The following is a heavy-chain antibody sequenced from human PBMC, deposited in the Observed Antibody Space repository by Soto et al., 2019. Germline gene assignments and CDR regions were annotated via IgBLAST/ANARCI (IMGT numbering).Heavy chain of an antibody. V-gene: IGHV4-34*01. CDR1: GGSFSGYY. J-gene: IGHJ4*02. Sequence: QVQLQKWGAGLLKPSETLSLTCAVYGGSFSGYYWSWIRQPPGKGLEWIGEINHSGSTNYNPSLKSRVTISVDTSKNQFSLKLSSVTAADTAVYYCARGITGTTRWNYFDYWGQGTLVTVSS. CDR2: INHSGST. D-gene: IGHD1-7*01. CDR3: ARGITGTTRWNYFDY.